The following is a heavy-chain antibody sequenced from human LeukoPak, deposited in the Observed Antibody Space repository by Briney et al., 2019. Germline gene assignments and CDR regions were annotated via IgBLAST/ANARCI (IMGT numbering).Heavy chain of an antibody. Sequence: PSETLPLTCTVSGYSISSGYYWGWIRQPPGKRLEWIGSIYHGGSTYYNPSLKSRVTISADTSKNQFSLKLRSVTAADTAVYYCARVAQQLVDGTHYYYYMDVWGKGTTVTVSS. J-gene: IGHJ6*03. CDR2: IYHGGST. CDR3: ARVAQQLVDGTHYYYYMDV. V-gene: IGHV4-38-2*02. D-gene: IGHD6-13*01. CDR1: GYSISSGYY.